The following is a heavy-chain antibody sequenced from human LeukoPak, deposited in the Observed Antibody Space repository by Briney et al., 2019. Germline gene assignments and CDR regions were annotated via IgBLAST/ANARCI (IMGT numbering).Heavy chain of an antibody. CDR3: ARDGGIAAAGTFDY. CDR1: GGSISSYY. D-gene: IGHD6-13*01. J-gene: IGHJ4*02. CDR2: IYYSGST. Sequence: KASGTLSLTCTVSGGSISSYYWSWIRQPPGKGLEWIGYIYYSGSTNYNPSLKSRVTISVDTSKNQFSLKLSSVTAADTAVYYCARDGGIAAAGTFDYWGQGTLVTVSS. V-gene: IGHV4-59*01.